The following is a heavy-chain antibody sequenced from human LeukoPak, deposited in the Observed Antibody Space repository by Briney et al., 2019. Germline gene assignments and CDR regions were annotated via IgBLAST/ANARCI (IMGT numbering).Heavy chain of an antibody. Sequence: PSETLSLTCTVSGGSISSYYWSWIRQPPGKGLEWIGYIYYSGSTNYNPSLKSRVTISVDTSKNQFSLKPSSVTAADTAVYYCARAKGGYDFWSGYPYFDYWGQGTLVTVSS. CDR2: IYYSGST. V-gene: IGHV4-59*01. J-gene: IGHJ4*02. CDR3: ARAKGGYDFWSGYPYFDY. D-gene: IGHD3-3*01. CDR1: GGSISSYY.